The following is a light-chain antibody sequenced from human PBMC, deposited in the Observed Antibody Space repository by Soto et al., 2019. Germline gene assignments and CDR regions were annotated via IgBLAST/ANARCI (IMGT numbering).Light chain of an antibody. V-gene: IGKV3-20*01. J-gene: IGKJ3*01. CDR3: QQYNGSPFT. Sequence: EIVLTQSPGTLSLSPGERATLSCRANQSISHYLAWYQQKPGQSPRLLIYGAASRAIGIPDRFNGSGSETTFTFTISRLQPEDFALYYCQQYNGSPFTFGPGTKVDIK. CDR1: QSISHY. CDR2: GAA.